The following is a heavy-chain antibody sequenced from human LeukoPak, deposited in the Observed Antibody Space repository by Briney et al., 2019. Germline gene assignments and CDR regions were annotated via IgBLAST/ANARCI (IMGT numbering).Heavy chain of an antibody. CDR2: ISGSGGST. Sequence: GGSLRLSCAASGITFTNYAMSWVRQAPGKGLEWVSSISGSGGSTYYADSVKGRFTISRDNSKNSLYLQMNSLRTEDTALYYCAKDSSFGVVLDYWGQGTLVTVSS. D-gene: IGHD3-3*01. V-gene: IGHV3-23*01. J-gene: IGHJ4*02. CDR1: GITFTNYA. CDR3: AKDSSFGVVLDY.